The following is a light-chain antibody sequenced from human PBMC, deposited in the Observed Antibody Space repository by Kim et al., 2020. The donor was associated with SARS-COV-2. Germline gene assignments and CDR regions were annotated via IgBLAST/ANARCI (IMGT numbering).Light chain of an antibody. V-gene: IGLV3-21*04. CDR1: DRGSKS. CDR2: YDS. Sequence: APGKTPWFACGGNDRGSKSVCWYQQKPGQAPVLVIYYDSDRPSGIPERFSGSNSGNTATLTISRVEAGDDADYYCQVWDSSSDHWVFGGGTQLTVL. CDR3: QVWDSSSDHWV. J-gene: IGLJ3*02.